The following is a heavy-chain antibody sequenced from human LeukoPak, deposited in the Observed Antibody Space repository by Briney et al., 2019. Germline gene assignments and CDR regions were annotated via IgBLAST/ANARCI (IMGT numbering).Heavy chain of an antibody. D-gene: IGHD2-2*01. CDR1: GFTFGAYT. V-gene: IGHV3-21*01. J-gene: IGHJ4*02. CDR2: IFSRSESI. CDR3: ARDFLHSSISRPFDY. Sequence: GGSLRLSCAAPGFTFGAYTMNWIRQAPGKGLEWVSCIFSRSESILYAESVRGRFTISRDNARNSLYLQMDSLRAEDTAIYYCARDFLHSSISRPFDYWGQGTLVTVSS.